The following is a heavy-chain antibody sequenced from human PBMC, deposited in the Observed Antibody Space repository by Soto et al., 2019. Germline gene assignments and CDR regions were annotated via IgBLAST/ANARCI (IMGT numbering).Heavy chain of an antibody. D-gene: IGHD4-17*01. CDR1: GYIFTSYD. CDR2: TNPKSGNT. CDR3: ARTHGDLDY. Sequence: QVQLVQSGAEVKKPGASVKVSCKASGYIFTSYDINWVRQATGQGLEWMGWTNPKSGNTGYAQKFQGRITMTRDSSISTAYMVLNSLRSDDTAIYYCARTHGDLDYWGQGTLLTVSS. V-gene: IGHV1-8*01. J-gene: IGHJ4*02.